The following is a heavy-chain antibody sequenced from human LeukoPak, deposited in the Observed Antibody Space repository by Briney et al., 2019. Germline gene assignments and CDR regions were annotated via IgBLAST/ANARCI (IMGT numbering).Heavy chain of an antibody. V-gene: IGHV4-34*01. D-gene: IGHD2-2*01. J-gene: IGHJ4*02. CDR2: INHSGST. Sequence: GSLRLSCAASGFTFSSYAMSWIRQPPGKGLEWIGEINHSGSTNYNPSLKSRVTISVDTSKNQFSLKLSSVTAADTAVYYCARGGEDIVVVPAAMPFDYWGQGTLVTVSS. CDR3: ARGGEDIVVVPAAMPFDY. CDR1: GFTFSSYA.